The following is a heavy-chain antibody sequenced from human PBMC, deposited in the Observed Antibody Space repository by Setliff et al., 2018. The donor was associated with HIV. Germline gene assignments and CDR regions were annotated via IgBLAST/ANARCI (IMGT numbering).Heavy chain of an antibody. CDR2: ISSSGSPI. D-gene: IGHD2-2*01. CDR3: ARGEPSILIEPAAFFDY. CDR1: GFTFSSYE. J-gene: IGHJ4*02. Sequence: PGGSLRLSCAASGFTFSSYEMNWVRQAPGKGLEWVSYISSSGSPIHYADSVRGRFTISRDNAKNSLYLQMNSLRAEDTAVYFCARGEPSILIEPAAFFDYWGQGTLVTVSS. V-gene: IGHV3-48*03.